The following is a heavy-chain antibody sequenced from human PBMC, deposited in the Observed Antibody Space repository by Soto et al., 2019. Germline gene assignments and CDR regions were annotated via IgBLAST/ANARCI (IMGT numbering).Heavy chain of an antibody. D-gene: IGHD4-17*01. CDR2: ISGSGGST. V-gene: IGHV3-23*01. CDR3: AKASGLATVTTMDY. CDR1: GFTFSSDA. Sequence: EVQLLESGGGLVQPGGSLRLSCAASGFTFSSDAMSWVRQAPGKGLECVSAISGSGGSTYYADSVKGRFTISRDNPKNTLYLQMNSLSAEDTAVYYCAKASGLATVTTMDYWGQGPLVTVSS. J-gene: IGHJ4*02.